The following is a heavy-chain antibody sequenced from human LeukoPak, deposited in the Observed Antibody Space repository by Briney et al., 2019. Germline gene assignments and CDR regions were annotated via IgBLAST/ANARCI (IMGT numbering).Heavy chain of an antibody. CDR3: AGITMVRGVLDY. Sequence: ASVKVSCKASGYTFTSYAISWVRQAPGRGLEWMGGIIPIFGTANYAQKFQGRVTITADESTSTAYMELSSLRSEDTAVYYCAGITMVRGVLDYWGQGTLVTVSS. CDR1: GYTFTSYA. D-gene: IGHD3-10*01. J-gene: IGHJ4*02. V-gene: IGHV1-69*13. CDR2: IIPIFGTA.